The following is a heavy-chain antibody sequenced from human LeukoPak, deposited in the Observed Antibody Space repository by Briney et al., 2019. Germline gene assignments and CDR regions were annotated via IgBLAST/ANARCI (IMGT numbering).Heavy chain of an antibody. CDR1: GFNFSTYS. D-gene: IGHD6-13*01. CDR3: ATAGYSSSWYLY. J-gene: IGHJ4*02. CDR2: ISRSSTTI. V-gene: IGHV3-48*01. Sequence: SGSLRLSCADSGFNFSTYSMNRVRQAPGKGLEWVSDISRSSTTIYYADSVKGRFTISRDNAKNSLFLEMNSLRAEDTAVYYCATAGYSSSWYLYWGQGTLVTVSS.